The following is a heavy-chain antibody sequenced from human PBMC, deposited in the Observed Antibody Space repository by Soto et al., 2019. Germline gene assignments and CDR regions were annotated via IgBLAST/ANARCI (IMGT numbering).Heavy chain of an antibody. CDR1: GYTFTGYY. CDR2: INPNSGGT. V-gene: IGHV1-2*04. J-gene: IGHJ4*02. CDR3: ARDRSPNPSGYDRGLFDY. Sequence: QVQLVQSGAEVKKPGASVKVSCKASGYTFTGYYMHWVRQAPGQGLEWMGWINPNSGGTNYAQKFQGWVTMTRDTSISTAYMELSRLRSDDTAVYYCARDRSPNPSGYDRGLFDYWGQGTLVTVSS. D-gene: IGHD5-12*01.